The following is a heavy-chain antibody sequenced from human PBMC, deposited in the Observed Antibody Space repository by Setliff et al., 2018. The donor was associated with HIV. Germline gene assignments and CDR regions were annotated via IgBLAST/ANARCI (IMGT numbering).Heavy chain of an antibody. J-gene: IGHJ3*02. Sequence: ASVKVSCKASGGTFSSYAISWVRRAPGQGLEWMGGIIPIFGTANYAQKFQGRVTITADESTSTAYMELSSLRSEDTAVYYCASIVGASDAFDIWGQGTMVTVSS. CDR3: ASIVGASDAFDI. CDR2: IIPIFGTA. CDR1: GGTFSSYA. D-gene: IGHD1-26*01. V-gene: IGHV1-69*13.